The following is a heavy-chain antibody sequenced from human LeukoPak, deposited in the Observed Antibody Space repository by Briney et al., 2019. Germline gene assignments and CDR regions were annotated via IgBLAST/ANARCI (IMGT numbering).Heavy chain of an antibody. CDR1: GGSISSGGYY. CDR2: IYHSGST. J-gene: IGHJ3*02. D-gene: IGHD5-18*01. CDR3: ARGSTTAMVGHDAFDI. V-gene: IGHV4-30-2*01. Sequence: SETLSLTCTVSGGSISSGGYYWSWIRQPPGKGLEWIGYIYHSGSTYYNPSLKSRVTISVDRSKNQFSLKLSSVTAADTAVYYCARGSTTAMVGHDAFDIWGQGTMVTVSS.